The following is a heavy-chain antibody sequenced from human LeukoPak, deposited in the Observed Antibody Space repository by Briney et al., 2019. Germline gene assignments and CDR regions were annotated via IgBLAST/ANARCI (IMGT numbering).Heavy chain of an antibody. Sequence: PGGSLRLSCVASGFSFTNYWMTWVRQAPGKGLEWVANIKQDGSEKYYVDSVKGRFTISRDNAKNSLYLQMNSLRAEDTAVYYCAREVDSSSSFDYWGQGTLVTVSS. CDR3: AREVDSSSSFDY. J-gene: IGHJ4*02. D-gene: IGHD6-6*01. CDR1: GFSFTNYW. CDR2: IKQDGSEK. V-gene: IGHV3-7*01.